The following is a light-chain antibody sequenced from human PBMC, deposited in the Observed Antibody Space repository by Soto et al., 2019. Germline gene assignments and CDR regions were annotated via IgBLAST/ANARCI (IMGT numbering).Light chain of an antibody. CDR1: QSISSY. V-gene: IGKV1-39*01. CDR3: QKSYSLLT. J-gene: IGKJ4*01. Sequence: DIQMTQSPSSLSASVGDRVTITCRASQSISSYLNWYQQKPGKAPKLLIYAASSLQSGVPSRFSGSGSRTDFTLTISSLQPEDVANYYFQKSYSLLTFGRGTKVEIK. CDR2: AAS.